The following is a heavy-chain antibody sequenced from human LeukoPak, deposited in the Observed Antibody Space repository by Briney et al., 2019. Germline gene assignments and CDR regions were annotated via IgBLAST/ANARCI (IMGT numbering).Heavy chain of an antibody. CDR2: IIPILGIA. Sequence: ASVKVSCKASGGTFSSYTISWVRQAPGQGLEWMGRIIPILGIANYAQKFQGRVTITADKSTSTAYMELSSLRSEDTAVYYCARGVQAKYSSSDYFDYWGQGTLVTVSS. CDR1: GGTFSSYT. CDR3: ARGVQAKYSSSDYFDY. J-gene: IGHJ4*02. D-gene: IGHD6-6*01. V-gene: IGHV1-69*02.